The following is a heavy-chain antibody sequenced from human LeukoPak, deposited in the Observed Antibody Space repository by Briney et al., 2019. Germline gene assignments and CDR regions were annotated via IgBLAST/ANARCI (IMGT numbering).Heavy chain of an antibody. Sequence: KPGGSLRLSCVASRFAFSQAWMSWVRQAPGKGLEWVGRIKSESDGGTTDYAAPVKGRFTISRDDSKNTLFLQMNSLQTEDTAVYYCTTSGWFDHWGQGTLVTVSS. V-gene: IGHV3-15*01. D-gene: IGHD1-26*01. J-gene: IGHJ5*02. CDR1: RFAFSQAW. CDR2: IKSESDGGTT. CDR3: TTSGWFDH.